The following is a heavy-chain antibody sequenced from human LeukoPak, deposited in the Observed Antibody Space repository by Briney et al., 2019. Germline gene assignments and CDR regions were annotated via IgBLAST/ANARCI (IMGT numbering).Heavy chain of an antibody. CDR3: ATASSWSSHYYYYGMDV. D-gene: IGHD6-13*01. V-gene: IGHV1-24*01. J-gene: IGHJ6*02. Sequence: ASVKVSCKVSGYTLTELSMHWVRQTPGKGHEWMGGFDPEDGETIYAQKFQGRVTMTEDTSTDTAYMELSSLRSEDTAVYYCATASSWSSHYYYYGMDVWGQGTTVTVSS. CDR2: FDPEDGET. CDR1: GYTLTELS.